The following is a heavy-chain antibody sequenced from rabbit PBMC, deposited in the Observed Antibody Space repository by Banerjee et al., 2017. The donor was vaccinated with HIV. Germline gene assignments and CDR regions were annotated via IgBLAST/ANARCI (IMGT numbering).Heavy chain of an antibody. V-gene: IGHV1S45*01. CDR2: IYAADGST. CDR3: ARGGFGGYAYASDL. J-gene: IGHJ3*01. Sequence: QEQLEESGGDLVKPGASLTLTCTASGFSFSSNAMCWVRQAPGKGLEWIGCIYAADGSTDYASWAKGRFSVSKTSSTTVTLQMTSLTAADTATYFCARGGFGGYAYASDLWGQGTLVTVS. D-gene: IGHD6-1*01. CDR1: GFSFSSNA.